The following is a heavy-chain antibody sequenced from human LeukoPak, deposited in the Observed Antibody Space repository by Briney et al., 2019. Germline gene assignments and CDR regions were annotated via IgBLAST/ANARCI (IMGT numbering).Heavy chain of an antibody. CDR3: ASYPYDSSWSN. Sequence: SETLSLTCTVSGGSISSSTYYWGWIRQPPGKGLEWIGSIYYSGSTYYNPSLKSRVTISINTSTNQFSLELSSVTAADTAVYHCASYPYDSSWSNWGQGTLVTVSS. V-gene: IGHV4-39*01. D-gene: IGHD6-13*01. J-gene: IGHJ4*02. CDR1: GGSISSSTYY. CDR2: IYYSGST.